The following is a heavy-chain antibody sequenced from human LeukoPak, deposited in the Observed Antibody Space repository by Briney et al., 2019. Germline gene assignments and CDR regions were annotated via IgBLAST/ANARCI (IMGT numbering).Heavy chain of an antibody. Sequence: SETLSLTCTVSGGSISSYYWSWIRQPAGKGLEWIGRIYSSGTTNYNPSLKSRVTMSVDTSKDQFSLKLSSVTAADTAVYYCARDYYGSGSYYRGGSFDIWGQGTMVTVSS. CDR2: IYSSGTT. CDR3: ARDYYGSGSYYRGGSFDI. CDR1: GGSISSYY. V-gene: IGHV4-4*07. D-gene: IGHD3-10*01. J-gene: IGHJ3*02.